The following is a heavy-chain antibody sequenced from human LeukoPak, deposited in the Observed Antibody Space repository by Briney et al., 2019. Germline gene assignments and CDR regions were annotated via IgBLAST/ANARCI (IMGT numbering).Heavy chain of an antibody. CDR3: ARSGSTGYSLDY. V-gene: IGHV1-2*02. CDR2: IDPNSGGT. J-gene: IGHJ4*02. D-gene: IGHD3-22*01. Sequence: ASVKVSCRASGYTFTAHYIHWVRQAPGQGLEWMGWIDPNSGGTNYAQKFLGSVTMTGDTSINTAFMELSRLRSDDTAIYYCARSGSTGYSLDYWGQGTLVTVSS. CDR1: GYTFTAHY.